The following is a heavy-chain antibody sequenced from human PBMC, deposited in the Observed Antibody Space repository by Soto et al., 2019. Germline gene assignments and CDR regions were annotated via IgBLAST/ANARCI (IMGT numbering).Heavy chain of an antibody. D-gene: IGHD1-26*01. J-gene: IGHJ4*02. Sequence: GGSLRLSCAASGFILSSYTMHWVRQAPGKGLEWVGVITYDGSNQYYADSVKGRFTISRDNSRNMLFLQMNSLRPDDTAVYYCARAPSGSYPEFDYWGQGTLVTVS. CDR3: ARAPSGSYPEFDY. CDR2: ITYDGSNQ. V-gene: IGHV3-30-3*01. CDR1: GFILSSYT.